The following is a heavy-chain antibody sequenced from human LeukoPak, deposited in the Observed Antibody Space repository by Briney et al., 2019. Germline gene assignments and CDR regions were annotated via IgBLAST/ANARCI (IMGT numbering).Heavy chain of an antibody. CDR2: MNRDGSEK. Sequence: PGGSLRLSCAASGXTFAPYWVTWVCQAPGKGLEYVATMNRDGSEKYYVDSVKGRFTISRDNSKNSLYLQMDSLRAEDTAVYYCARGIEEWLYLYYWGQGALVTVAS. D-gene: IGHD3-3*01. J-gene: IGHJ4*02. V-gene: IGHV3-7*04. CDR3: ARGIEEWLYLYY. CDR1: GXTFAPYW.